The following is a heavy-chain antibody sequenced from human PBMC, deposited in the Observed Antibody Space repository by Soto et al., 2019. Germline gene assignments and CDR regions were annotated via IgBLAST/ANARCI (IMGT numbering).Heavy chain of an antibody. Sequence: SEPMSLTCTVSGGSISSSRCHWGWIRQPPGKGLEWIASIKYSGTTFYNPSLKSRVTLSVDTSKNQFALKLSSVTAAETAVYYCARDKITGLFDYWGQGTLVTVSS. CDR2: IKYSGTT. J-gene: IGHJ4*02. V-gene: IGHV4-39*02. D-gene: IGHD2-8*02. CDR1: GGSISSSRCH. CDR3: ARDKITGLFDY.